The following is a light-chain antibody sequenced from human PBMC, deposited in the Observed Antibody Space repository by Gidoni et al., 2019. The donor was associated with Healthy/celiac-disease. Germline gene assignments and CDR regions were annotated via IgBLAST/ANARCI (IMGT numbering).Light chain of an antibody. Sequence: QSVLTQPPSASGTPGQRVTIACSGSSFNIGSNTVNWYQQLPGTAPKLLIYSNNQRPSGVPDRFSGSKSGTSASLAISGLQSEDEADYYCAAWDDSLNGFSVVFGGGTKLTVL. J-gene: IGLJ2*01. V-gene: IGLV1-44*01. CDR1: SFNIGSNT. CDR2: SNN. CDR3: AAWDDSLNGFSVV.